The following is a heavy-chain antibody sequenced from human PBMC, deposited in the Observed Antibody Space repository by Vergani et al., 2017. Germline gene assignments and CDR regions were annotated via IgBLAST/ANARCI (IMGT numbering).Heavy chain of an antibody. V-gene: IGHV4-4*02. Sequence: QVQLQESGPGLVKPSGTLSLTCAVSGGSISSSNWWSWVRQPPGKGLEWIGEIYHSGSTNYNPSLKSRVTISVDKSKNQFSLRLSSVTAADTTVYYCARWVTRAQYYYYMDVWGKGTTVTVSS. J-gene: IGHJ6*03. CDR2: IYHSGST. CDR1: GGSISSSNW. CDR3: ARWVTRAQYYYYMDV. D-gene: IGHD5-18*01.